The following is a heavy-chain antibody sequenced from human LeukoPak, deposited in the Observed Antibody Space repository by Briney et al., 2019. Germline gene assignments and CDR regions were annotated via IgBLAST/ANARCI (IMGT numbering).Heavy chain of an antibody. CDR1: GYTFTSYD. D-gene: IGHD6-6*01. Sequence: ASVKVSCKASGYTFTSYDINWVRQATGQGLEWMGWMNPNSGNTGYAQKFQGRVTMTRNTSISTACMELSSLRSEDTAVYYCARGHRKWSLAAQIYYFDYWGQGTLVTVSS. J-gene: IGHJ4*02. CDR2: MNPNSGNT. CDR3: ARGHRKWSLAAQIYYFDY. V-gene: IGHV1-8*01.